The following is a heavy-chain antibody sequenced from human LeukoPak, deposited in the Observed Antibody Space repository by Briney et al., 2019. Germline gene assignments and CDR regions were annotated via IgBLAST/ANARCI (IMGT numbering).Heavy chain of an antibody. V-gene: IGHV3-30-3*01. Sequence: GGSLRLSCAASGFTFSSYAMHWVRQAPGKGLEWVAVISYDGSNKYYADSVKGRFTISRDNSKNTLYLQMNSLRAEDTAAYYCARSLHSCGYYDYWGQGTLVTVSS. CDR3: ARSLHSCGYYDY. D-gene: IGHD3-22*01. J-gene: IGHJ4*02. CDR2: ISYDGSNK. CDR1: GFTFSSYA.